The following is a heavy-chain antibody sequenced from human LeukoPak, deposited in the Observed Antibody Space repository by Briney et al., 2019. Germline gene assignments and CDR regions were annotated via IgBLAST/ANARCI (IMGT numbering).Heavy chain of an antibody. CDR2: ISSSGSII. V-gene: IGHV3-48*03. Sequence: GGSLRLSCAASGFTFSSYEMNWVRQAPGKGLEWVSYISSSGSIIYYADSVKGRFTISRDNAKNSLYLQMYSLRAEDTAVYYCARDSLFRGVNYYYMDVWGKGTTVTISS. CDR3: ARDSLFRGVNYYYMDV. J-gene: IGHJ6*03. CDR1: GFTFSSYE. D-gene: IGHD3-10*01.